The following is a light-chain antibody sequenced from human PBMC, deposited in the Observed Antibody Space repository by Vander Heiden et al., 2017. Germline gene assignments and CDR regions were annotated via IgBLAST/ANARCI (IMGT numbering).Light chain of an antibody. V-gene: IGKV3D-15*01. CDR3: QQYNNWPPLS. CDR1: QSVSSN. CDR2: GAS. Sequence: EIVMTQSPATLSLSPGETATLSCRASQSVSSNLAWYQQKPGQAPRLLIYGASTRATGIPARFSGSGSGTEFTLTISSLQSEDFAGYYCQQYNNWPPLSFGGGTTVEIK. J-gene: IGKJ4*01.